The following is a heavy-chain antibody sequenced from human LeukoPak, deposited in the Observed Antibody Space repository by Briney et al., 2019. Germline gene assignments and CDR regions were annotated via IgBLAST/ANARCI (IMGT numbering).Heavy chain of an antibody. J-gene: IGHJ4*02. V-gene: IGHV3-49*04. Sequence: PGGSLRLSCTGSGFTFGDYGMSWVRQAPGKGLEWVGFIRSKAYGGTTEYAASVKGRFTISRDDSKSIAYLQMNSLKTEDTAVYYCSNSYCGGDCYSGGYFDHWGQGTLVTVSS. CDR1: GFTFGDYG. D-gene: IGHD2-21*02. CDR3: SNSYCGGDCYSGGYFDH. CDR2: IRSKAYGGTT.